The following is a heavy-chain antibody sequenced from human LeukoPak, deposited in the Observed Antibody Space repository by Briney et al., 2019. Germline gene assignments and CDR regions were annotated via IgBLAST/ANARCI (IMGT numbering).Heavy chain of an antibody. CDR2: IIPILDIA. CDR1: GGTFSSYT. V-gene: IGHV1-69*02. CDR3: ARAKTAMVTCFDY. J-gene: IGHJ4*02. Sequence: SVKVSCKASGGTFSSYTISWVRQAPGQGLEWMGRIIPILDIANYAQKFQGRVTITADKSTSTAYMELSSLRSEDTAVYYCARAKTAMVTCFDYWGQGTLVTVSS. D-gene: IGHD5-18*01.